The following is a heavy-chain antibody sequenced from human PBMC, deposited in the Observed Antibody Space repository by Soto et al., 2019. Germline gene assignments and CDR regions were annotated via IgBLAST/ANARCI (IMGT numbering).Heavy chain of an antibody. CDR1: ISSSSYY. D-gene: IGHD6-19*01. Sequence: ISSSSYYWGWIRQPPGKGLEWIGSIYYSGSTYYNPSLKSRVTISVDTSKNQFSLKLSSVTAADTAVYYCASRVIAVAGTITNWFDPWGQGTLVTVCS. CDR3: ASRVIAVAGTITNWFDP. J-gene: IGHJ5*02. CDR2: IYYSGST. V-gene: IGHV4-39*01.